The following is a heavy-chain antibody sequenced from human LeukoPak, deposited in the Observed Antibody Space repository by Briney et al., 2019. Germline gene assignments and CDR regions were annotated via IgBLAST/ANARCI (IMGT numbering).Heavy chain of an antibody. Sequence: GGSLRLSCAASGFTFSSYWMNWVRQAPGKGLQWVANIKQDGSEKYYVDSVKGRFTISRDNAKNSLYLQMNRLRVEDTALYYCAKGSVDTSYIDYWGQGTLVTVSS. V-gene: IGHV3-7*05. CDR2: IKQDGSEK. J-gene: IGHJ4*02. CDR1: GFTFSSYW. D-gene: IGHD3-10*01. CDR3: AKGSVDTSYIDY.